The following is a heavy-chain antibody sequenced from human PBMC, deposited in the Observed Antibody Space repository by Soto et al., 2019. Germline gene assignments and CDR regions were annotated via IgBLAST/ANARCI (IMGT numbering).Heavy chain of an antibody. CDR3: ARDLKTTVTKNYDYYGMDV. J-gene: IGHJ6*02. CDR1: GYTFTGYF. V-gene: IGHV1-2*04. Sequence: QVPLVQSGAEVKKPGASVKVSCKASGYTFTGYFMHWVRQAPGHGLAWMGWINPTSGGTNYAQKFQGWVTMTRDTARSTASMELTTLTSDDTAVYYCARDLKTTVTKNYDYYGMDVWGQGTTVTVS. D-gene: IGHD4-17*01. CDR2: INPTSGGT.